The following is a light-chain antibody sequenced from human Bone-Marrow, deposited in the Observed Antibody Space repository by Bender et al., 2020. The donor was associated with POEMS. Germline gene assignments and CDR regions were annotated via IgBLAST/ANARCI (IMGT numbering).Light chain of an antibody. CDR3: SSYAGDTTLL. CDR1: SSNIGAHA. J-gene: IGLJ2*01. CDR2: SSH. V-gene: IGLV1-44*01. Sequence: QSVLTQPPSASGTPGQRVTISCSGGSSNIGAHAVNWYQHLPGTAPKLLIYSSHRRPSEVPDRFSGSKSGNTASLTISGLQADDEADYYCSSYAGDTTLLLGGGTKLTVL.